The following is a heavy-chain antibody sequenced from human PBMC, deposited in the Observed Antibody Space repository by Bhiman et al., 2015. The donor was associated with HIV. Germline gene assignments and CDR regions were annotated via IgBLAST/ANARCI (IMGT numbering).Heavy chain of an antibody. CDR1: GFTFSDYY. V-gene: IGHV3-11*04. CDR2: ISSSGSTI. J-gene: IGHJ4*02. Sequence: QVQLVESGGGLVKSGGSLRLSCAASGFTFSDYYMSWIRQAPGRGLEWVSYISSSGSTIYYADSVKGRLTISRDNSKNTVYLQMNSLRSEDTAVYFCVKPKVKGRATVGFDYWGQGTLVTVSS. D-gene: IGHD1-26*01. CDR3: VKPKVKGRATVGFDY.